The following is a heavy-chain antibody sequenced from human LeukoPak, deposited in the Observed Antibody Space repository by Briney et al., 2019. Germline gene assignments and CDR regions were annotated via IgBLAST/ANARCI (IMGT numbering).Heavy chain of an antibody. J-gene: IGHJ6*03. Sequence: GGSLRLSCAASGFTFSDYYMSWIRQAPGKGLEWVSYISSSGSTIYYADSVKGRFTISRDNAKNSLYLQMNSLRAEDTAVYYCARATEEYCSSTSCFYYYYYYMDVWGKGTTVTVSS. CDR1: GFTFSDYY. V-gene: IGHV3-11*01. D-gene: IGHD2-2*01. CDR2: ISSSGSTI. CDR3: ARATEEYCSSTSCFYYYYYYMDV.